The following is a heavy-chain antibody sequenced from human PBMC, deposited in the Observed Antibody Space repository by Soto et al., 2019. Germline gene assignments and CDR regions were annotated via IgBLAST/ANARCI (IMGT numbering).Heavy chain of an antibody. CDR1: GGTFSSYA. J-gene: IGHJ4*02. D-gene: IGHD3-9*01. CDR2: IIPIFSTA. V-gene: IGHV1-69*12. Sequence: QVQLVQSGAEVKKPGSSVKVSCKASGGTFSSYAISWVRQAPGQGLEWMGGIIPIFSTAKYAQKFQGRVTITADESTSTAYMELLSLRSDDTAVYYCARVGYSVILTGSLPPFDYWGQGTLVTVSS. CDR3: ARVGYSVILTGSLPPFDY.